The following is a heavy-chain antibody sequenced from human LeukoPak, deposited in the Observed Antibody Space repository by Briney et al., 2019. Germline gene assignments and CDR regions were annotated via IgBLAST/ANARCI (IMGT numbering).Heavy chain of an antibody. J-gene: IGHJ4*02. CDR1: GYTFTSYG. V-gene: IGHV1-18*01. CDR2: ISAYNGNT. CDR3: ARREGYSSSWTLTYFDY. Sequence: ASVKVSCKASGYTFTSYGISWVRQAPGQGLEWMGWISAYNGNTNYAQKLQGRVTMTTDTSTSTAYMELRSLRSDDTAVYYCARREGYSSSWTLTYFDYWGQGTLVTVSS. D-gene: IGHD6-13*01.